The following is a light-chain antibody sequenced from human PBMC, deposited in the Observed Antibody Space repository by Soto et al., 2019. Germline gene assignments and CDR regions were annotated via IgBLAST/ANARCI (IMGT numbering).Light chain of an antibody. Sequence: AIRMTQSPSSLSASTGDRVTITCRASQGISSYLAWYQQKPGKAPKLLIYAASTLQSGDPSRFSGSGSGTDFTLTISCLQSEDFATYYFQQYYSYPANFGQGTRLEIK. CDR1: QGISSY. CDR2: AAS. V-gene: IGKV1-8*01. CDR3: QQYYSYPAN. J-gene: IGKJ5*01.